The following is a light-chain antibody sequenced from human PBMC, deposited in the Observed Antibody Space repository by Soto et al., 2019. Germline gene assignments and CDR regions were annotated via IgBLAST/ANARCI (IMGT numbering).Light chain of an antibody. Sequence: QAVVTQPASVSGSPGQSITISCTGTSSDVGDYNYVSWYQQHPGKAPKLMIFDVSNRPSGVSNRFSGSKSGNTASLTISGLQAEDEADYYCSSYTSSSTRVFGTGTQLTVL. CDR1: SSDVGDYNY. V-gene: IGLV2-14*01. CDR2: DVS. CDR3: SSYTSSSTRV. J-gene: IGLJ1*01.